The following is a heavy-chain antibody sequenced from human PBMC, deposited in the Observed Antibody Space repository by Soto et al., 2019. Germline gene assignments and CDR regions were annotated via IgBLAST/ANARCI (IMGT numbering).Heavy chain of an antibody. D-gene: IGHD2-15*01. CDR3: ARDCSGGSCYFDAFDI. CDR2: ISSSGSTI. V-gene: IGHV3-11*01. Sequence: GGSLRLSCAASGFTFSDYYMSWIRQAPGKGLEWVSYISSSGSTIYYADSVKGRFTISRDNAKNSLYLQMNSLRAEDTAVYYCARDCSGGSCYFDAFDIWGQGTMVTVSS. J-gene: IGHJ3*02. CDR1: GFTFSDYY.